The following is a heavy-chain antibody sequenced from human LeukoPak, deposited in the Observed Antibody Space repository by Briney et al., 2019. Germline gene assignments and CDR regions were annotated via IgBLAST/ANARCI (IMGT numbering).Heavy chain of an antibody. D-gene: IGHD6-19*01. V-gene: IGHV3-30*18. CDR1: GFTFSSYG. CDR2: ISYDGSNK. CDR3: VKDLGKWVVPQYFYY. Sequence: PGGSLRLSCAASGFTFSSYGMHWVRQAPGKGLEWVAVISYDGSNKYYADSVKGRFTISRDNSKNTLYLQMNSLRVEDTAVYYCVKDLGKWVVPQYFYYWGRGTLVT. J-gene: IGHJ4*02.